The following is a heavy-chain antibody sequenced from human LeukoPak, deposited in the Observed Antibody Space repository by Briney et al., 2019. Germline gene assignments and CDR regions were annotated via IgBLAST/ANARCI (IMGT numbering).Heavy chain of an antibody. CDR3: APARLGPGLEGAFDL. Sequence: SETLSLTCTVSGGSISSYYWSWIRQSPGKGLEWIGYIYYSGSTNYTPSLKSRVTISVDTSENQFSLTLPSVTAAHTAVYFCAPARLGPGLEGAFDLWGQGTMVTVSS. V-gene: IGHV4-59*12. CDR2: IYYSGST. CDR1: GGSISSYY. J-gene: IGHJ3*01. D-gene: IGHD6-25*01.